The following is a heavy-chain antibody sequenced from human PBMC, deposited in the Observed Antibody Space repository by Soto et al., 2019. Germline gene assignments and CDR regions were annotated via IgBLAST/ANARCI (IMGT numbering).Heavy chain of an antibody. CDR3: ASDSHAVDLGY. V-gene: IGHV3-11*01. CDR1: GFSFSDSY. Sequence: VGSLRLSCAASGFSFSDSYMSWIRQAPGKGLEWVSYISRGGSVIYYADSVKGRFTISRDDAKNSLYLQMNSLRAEDTAIYYCASDSHAVDLGYWGQGTVVTVSS. CDR2: ISRGGSVI. D-gene: IGHD3-10*01. J-gene: IGHJ4*02.